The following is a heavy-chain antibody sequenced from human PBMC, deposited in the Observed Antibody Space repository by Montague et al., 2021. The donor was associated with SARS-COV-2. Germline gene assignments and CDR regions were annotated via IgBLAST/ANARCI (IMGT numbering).Heavy chain of an antibody. J-gene: IGHJ5*02. D-gene: IGHD2-2*02. V-gene: IGHV4-39*01. Sequence: SETRSLTCTVSGGSITSDNFYWGWIRQPPGKGLEWLGSIYYRGDTYYNPSLKSRVIISVDMSKSQFSLKLSSLTAADTAVYFCARHLRCSNASCYKPSPSHCFDPWGQGTLVTVSS. CDR1: GGSITSDNFY. CDR2: IYYRGDT. CDR3: ARHLRCSNASCYKPSPSHCFDP.